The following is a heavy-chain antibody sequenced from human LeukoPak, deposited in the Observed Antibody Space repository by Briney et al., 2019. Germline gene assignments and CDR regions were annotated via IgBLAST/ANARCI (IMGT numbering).Heavy chain of an antibody. CDR3: ARDGSPTGDPLGD. CDR2: INPNSGGT. V-gene: IGHV1-2*02. D-gene: IGHD7-27*01. CDR1: GYTFTGYF. J-gene: IGHJ4*02. Sequence: ASVKVSCKASGYTFTGYFIRWVRQAPGQGLEWMGWINPNSGGTNYAQKFQGRVTMTRDTSISTAYMELSRLRSDDTAVYYCARDGSPTGDPLGDWGQGTLVTVSS.